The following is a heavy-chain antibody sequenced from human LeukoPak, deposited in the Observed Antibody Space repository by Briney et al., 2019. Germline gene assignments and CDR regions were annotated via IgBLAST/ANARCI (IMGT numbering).Heavy chain of an antibody. CDR2: ISSSSSTI. CDR3: ARDPGHSSVGESKHNDY. J-gene: IGHJ4*02. Sequence: GGSLRVSCAASGFTFSRYSMNWVRQAPGKGLEWVSYISSSSSTIYYADSVKGRLTISRDNAKNSLYLQMNSLRDEDTAVYFCARDPGHSSVGESKHNDYWGQGTLVTVSS. CDR1: GFTFSRYS. D-gene: IGHD3-10*01. V-gene: IGHV3-48*02.